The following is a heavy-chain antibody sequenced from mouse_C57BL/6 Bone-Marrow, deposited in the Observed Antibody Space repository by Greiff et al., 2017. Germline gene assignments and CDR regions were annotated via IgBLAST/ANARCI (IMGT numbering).Heavy chain of an antibody. Sequence: QVQLQQSGAELARPGASVKLSCKASGYTFTSYGISWVKQRTGQGLEWIGEIYPRSGNTYYNEKFQGKATLTADKSSSTAYMELRSLTSEDSAVYFCARRRGYYYGSTWYFDVWGTGTTVTVSS. J-gene: IGHJ1*03. V-gene: IGHV1-81*01. CDR1: GYTFTSYG. D-gene: IGHD1-1*01. CDR2: IYPRSGNT. CDR3: ARRRGYYYGSTWYFDV.